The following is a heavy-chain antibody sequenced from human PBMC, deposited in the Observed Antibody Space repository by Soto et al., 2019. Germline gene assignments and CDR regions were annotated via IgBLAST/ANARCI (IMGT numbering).Heavy chain of an antibody. D-gene: IGHD3-22*01. CDR3: ASATVSYDSSGYYSDY. V-gene: IGHV1-69*02. Sequence: QVQLVQSGAEVKKPGSSVKVSCKASGGTFSSYTISWVRQAPGQGLAWMGRIIPILGIANYAQKFQGRVTITADKSTSTAYMELSSLRSEDTAVYYCASATVSYDSSGYYSDYWGQGTLVTVSS. J-gene: IGHJ4*02. CDR1: GGTFSSYT. CDR2: IIPILGIA.